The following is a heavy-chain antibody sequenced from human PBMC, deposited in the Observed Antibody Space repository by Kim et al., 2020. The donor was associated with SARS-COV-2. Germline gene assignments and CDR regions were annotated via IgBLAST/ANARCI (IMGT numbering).Heavy chain of an antibody. D-gene: IGHD1-1*01. CDR1: GGSISSYY. Sequence: SETLSLTCTVSGGSISSYYWSWIRQPAGKGLEWIGRIYTSGSTNYNPSLKSRVTMSVDTSKNQFSLKLSSVTAADTAVYYCARESNLGGRWLGTGGFSAHWFDPWGQGTLVTVSS. CDR2: IYTSGST. J-gene: IGHJ5*02. V-gene: IGHV4-4*07. CDR3: ARESNLGGRWLGTGGFSAHWFDP.